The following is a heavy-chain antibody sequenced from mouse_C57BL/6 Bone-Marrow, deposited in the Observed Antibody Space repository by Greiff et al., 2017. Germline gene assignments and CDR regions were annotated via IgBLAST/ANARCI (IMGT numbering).Heavy chain of an antibody. CDR2: IDPSDSYT. CDR1: GYTFTSYW. J-gene: IGHJ1*03. V-gene: IGHV1-69*01. Sequence: QVQLQQPGAELVMPGASVKLSCKASGYTFTSYWMHWVKQRPGQGLESIGEIDPSDSYTNYNQKFKGKSTLTVDKSSSTAYMQLSSLTSEDSAVYYCAPLRGDWYFDVWGTGTTVTVSS. CDR3: APLRGDWYFDV. D-gene: IGHD2-4*01.